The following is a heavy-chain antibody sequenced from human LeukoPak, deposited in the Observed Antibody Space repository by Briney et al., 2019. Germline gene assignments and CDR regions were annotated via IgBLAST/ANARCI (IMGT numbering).Heavy chain of an antibody. CDR2: FYNSGGT. D-gene: IGHD1-20*01. J-gene: IGHJ3*02. V-gene: IGHV4-59*01. CDR1: GDSISNYC. Sequence: PSETLSLTCTASGDSISNYCWSWVRQPPGRGLEWIGYFYNSGGTNYNPSLKSRVTISVDTSKNHFSLRLSSVTAADTAVYYCARDRTRITRGAFDIWGQGTVVTVSS. CDR3: ARDRTRITRGAFDI.